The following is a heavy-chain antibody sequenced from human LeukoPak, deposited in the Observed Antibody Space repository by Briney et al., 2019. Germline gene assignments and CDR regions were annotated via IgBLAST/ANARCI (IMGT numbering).Heavy chain of an antibody. J-gene: IGHJ4*02. CDR2: IIPIFGTA. V-gene: IGHV1-69*13. CDR1: GGTFSSYA. Sequence: GASVKVSCKXSGGTFSSYAISWVRQAPGQGLEWMGGIIPIFGTANYSQKFQGRVTITADESTSTAYMELSGLRSEDAAVYYCARAPDSSGYYYVSWGQGTLVTVSS. CDR3: ARAPDSSGYYYVS. D-gene: IGHD3-22*01.